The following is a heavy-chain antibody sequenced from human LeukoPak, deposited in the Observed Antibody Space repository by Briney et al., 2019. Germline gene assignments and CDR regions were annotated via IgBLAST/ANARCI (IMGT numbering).Heavy chain of an antibody. J-gene: IGHJ4*02. Sequence: GGSLRLSCAASGFTFSSYEMNWVRQAPGKGLEWVSYISSSGSTIYYADSVKGRFTISRDNAKNSLYLQMNSLRAEDTAVYYCARLPDLYCSSTSCYENFDYWGQGTLVTVSS. V-gene: IGHV3-48*03. CDR1: GFTFSSYE. CDR2: ISSSGSTI. D-gene: IGHD2-2*01. CDR3: ARLPDLYCSSTSCYENFDY.